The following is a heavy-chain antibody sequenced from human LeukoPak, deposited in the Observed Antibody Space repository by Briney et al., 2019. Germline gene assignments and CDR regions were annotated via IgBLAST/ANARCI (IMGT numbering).Heavy chain of an antibody. J-gene: IGHJ4*02. V-gene: IGHV4-30-2*01. CDR1: GGSISSGGYS. CDR2: IYHSGST. CDR3: ASDGYGSGSWYYFDY. D-gene: IGHD3-10*01. Sequence: TPSETLSLTCAVSGGSISSGGYSWSWIRQPPGKGLEWIGYIYHSGSTYYNPSLKSRVTISVDRSKNQFSLKLSSVTAADTAVYYCASDGYGSGSWYYFDYWGQGTLVTVSS.